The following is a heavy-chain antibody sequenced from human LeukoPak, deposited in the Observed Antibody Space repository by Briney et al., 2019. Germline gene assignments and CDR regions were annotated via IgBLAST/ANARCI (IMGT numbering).Heavy chain of an antibody. CDR3: ARDWILAAQPINFFDY. V-gene: IGHV3-30*03. CDR2: ISYDGTNK. Sequence: GSLRLSCAASGFTFSSYGMHWVRQAPGKGLEGGAVISYDGTNKYYADSVKGRFTISRDNSKNTLYLQINSLRAEDTAVYYCARDWILAAQPINFFDYWGQGTLVTVSS. J-gene: IGHJ4*02. CDR1: GFTFSSYG. D-gene: IGHD5-18*01.